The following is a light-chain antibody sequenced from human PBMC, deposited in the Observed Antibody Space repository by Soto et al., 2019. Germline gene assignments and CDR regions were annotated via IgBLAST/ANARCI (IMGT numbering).Light chain of an antibody. Sequence: DFVMTQSPDSLAVSLGERATINCKSSPRVLKSSNNKKYLAWYQQKPGQPPKLLISWAYTRESGVPDRFSGSGSGTDLTLTISRLQAEDVAVYYCQQYYSNPLTFGGGTKVEIK. J-gene: IGKJ4*01. CDR2: WAY. V-gene: IGKV4-1*01. CDR3: QQYYSNPLT. CDR1: PRVLKSSNNKKY.